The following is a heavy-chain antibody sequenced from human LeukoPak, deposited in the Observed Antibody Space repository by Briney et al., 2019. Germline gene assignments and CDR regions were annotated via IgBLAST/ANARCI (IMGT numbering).Heavy chain of an antibody. CDR2: ISWDGGST. CDR3: AKGFFPYCGGDCYPIDY. CDR1: GFTFDDYT. J-gene: IGHJ4*02. V-gene: IGHV3-43*01. D-gene: IGHD2-21*02. Sequence: GGSLRLSCAASGFTFDDYTMHWVRQAPGKGLEWVSLISWDGGSTYYADSVKGRFTISRDNSKNSLYLQMNSLRTEDTALYYCAKGFFPYCGGDCYPIDYWGQGTLVTVSS.